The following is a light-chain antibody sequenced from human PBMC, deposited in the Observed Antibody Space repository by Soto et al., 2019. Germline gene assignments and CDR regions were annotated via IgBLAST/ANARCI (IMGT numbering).Light chain of an antibody. J-gene: IGKJ1*01. Sequence: TQSPSTLSASVGDRVTITCRASQSISTWLAWYQQKPGKAPKLLIYDASSLESGVPSRFSGSGSGTEFTLTISSLQPEDFASYYCQQYNSYSTFGQGTKVDIK. CDR2: DAS. CDR1: QSISTW. CDR3: QQYNSYST. V-gene: IGKV1-5*01.